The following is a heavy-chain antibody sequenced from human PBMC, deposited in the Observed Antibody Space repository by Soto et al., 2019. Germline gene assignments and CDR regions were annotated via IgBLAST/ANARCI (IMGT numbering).Heavy chain of an antibody. CDR1: GYSFTGHY. J-gene: IGHJ3*02. D-gene: IGHD3-16*01. Sequence: QVRLVQSGPEVRKPGASVKISCEASGYSFTGHYLHWVRQAPGHGLECMGWINPNSGGTNYAQKFQDWISSTRDKDLSTLYMDLSSLRSEDTAMYYCAKSDGAEENEAFDIWGQGTMISVS. CDR3: AKSDGAEENEAFDI. CDR2: INPNSGGT. V-gene: IGHV1-2*04.